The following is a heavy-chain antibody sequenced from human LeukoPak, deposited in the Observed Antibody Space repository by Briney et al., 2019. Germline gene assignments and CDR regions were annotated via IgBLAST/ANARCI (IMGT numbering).Heavy chain of an antibody. Sequence: GGSLRLSCAASGFTFSSYWMHWVRQAPGKGLVWVSRIHSDGTTTIYADSVKGRFTISRDNAKNTVYLQMNSLRAEDTALYFCVRSLTGTDDYWGQGTLVTVSS. CDR3: VRSLTGTDDY. CDR1: GFTFSSYW. V-gene: IGHV3-74*01. D-gene: IGHD3-9*01. J-gene: IGHJ4*02. CDR2: IHSDGTTT.